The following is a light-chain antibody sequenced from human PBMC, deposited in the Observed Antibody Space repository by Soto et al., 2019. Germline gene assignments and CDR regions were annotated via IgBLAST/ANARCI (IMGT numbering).Light chain of an antibody. V-gene: IGLV2-11*01. CDR1: TTDARDYNY. J-gene: IGLJ1*01. CDR3: CSSACGYAFYV. Sequence: QSALTQPRSVSGSRGQSVTISCTGTTTDARDYNYVSWYQQHPGKAPKLLIYDVTKRPSGVPDRFSGSKSGKTASLTISGLQAEDEADYYYCSSACGYAFYVFGTATKVTVL. CDR2: DVT.